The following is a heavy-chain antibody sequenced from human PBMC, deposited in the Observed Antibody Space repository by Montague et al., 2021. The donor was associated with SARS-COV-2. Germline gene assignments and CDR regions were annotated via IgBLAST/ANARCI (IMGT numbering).Heavy chain of an antibody. D-gene: IGHD3-22*01. J-gene: IGHJ3*02. CDR3: ARRYYDSSGYSDAFDI. CDR2: IYTSGST. CDR1: GGSISSGSYY. V-gene: IGHV4-61*02. Sequence: TLSLTCTVSGGSISSGSYYWSWIRQPAGKGLEWIGRIYTSGSTNYNPSLKSRVTISVDTSKNQFSLKLSSVTAADTAVYYCARRYYDSSGYSDAFDIWGQGKMVTVSS.